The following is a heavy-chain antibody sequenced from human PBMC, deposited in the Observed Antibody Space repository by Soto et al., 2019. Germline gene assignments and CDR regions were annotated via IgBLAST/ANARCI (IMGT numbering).Heavy chain of an antibody. J-gene: IGHJ3*02. CDR3: AKNPVNKWGNALDM. CDR2: INANREKS. D-gene: IGHD3-16*01. Sequence: QGQLVQSGAEVRKPGASVKVSCQSSGYSFSSYDLNWVRQAAGQGLEWMGWINANREKSGSAEKFQGRATMNWNTSIGTAYLELSRLGSEDTASDFCAKNPVNKWGNALDMWGQGTTVIVSS. CDR1: GYSFSSYD. V-gene: IGHV1-8*01.